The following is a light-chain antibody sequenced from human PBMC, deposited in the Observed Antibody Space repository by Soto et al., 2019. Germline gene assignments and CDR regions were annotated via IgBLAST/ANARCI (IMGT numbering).Light chain of an antibody. Sequence: EIVLTQSPGTLSLSLGESATLSCRASQSVSNNFLAWYQQKPGQAPRLLIYGASSRATGIPDRFSGSGSGTDFTLTISRLETEDFGVYYCQQYATSPPRTFGQGTKVDIK. CDR2: GAS. CDR3: QQYATSPPRT. V-gene: IGKV3-20*01. J-gene: IGKJ1*01. CDR1: QSVSNNF.